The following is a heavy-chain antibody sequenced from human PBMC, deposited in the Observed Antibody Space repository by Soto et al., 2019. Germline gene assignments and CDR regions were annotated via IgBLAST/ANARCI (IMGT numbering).Heavy chain of an antibody. D-gene: IGHD2-15*01. CDR3: ARKGYCSGGACYSGATLSFDY. CDR2: IHKSGST. J-gene: IGHJ4*02. CDR1: GASLSSYY. Sequence: PSETLSLTCTVSGASLSSYYWNWIRQPPGKGLEWIGNIHKSGSTNYNPSLKSRVTISIDTSQNQFSLKLNFVTAADTAVYYCARKGYCSGGACYSGATLSFDYWGQGALVTVSS. V-gene: IGHV4-59*01.